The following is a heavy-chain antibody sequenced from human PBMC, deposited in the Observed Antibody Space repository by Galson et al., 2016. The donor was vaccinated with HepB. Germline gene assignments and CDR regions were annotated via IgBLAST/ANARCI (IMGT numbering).Heavy chain of an antibody. CDR2: IRSNDYGGTI. V-gene: IGHV3-49*03. CDR1: GFTFGDYA. J-gene: IGHJ5*02. CDR3: TRVPDYYGSGSYYFNWFDP. D-gene: IGHD3-10*01. Sequence: SLRLSCAASGFTFGDYAMSWFRQAPGKGLEWVGYIRSNDYGGTIGYAESVKGRFTISRDDSKSIAYLQMNSLKTEDTAVYYCTRVPDYYGSGSYYFNWFDPWGQGTLVTVSS.